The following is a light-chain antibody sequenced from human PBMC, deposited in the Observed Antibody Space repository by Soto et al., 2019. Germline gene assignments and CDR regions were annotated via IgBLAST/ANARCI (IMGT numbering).Light chain of an antibody. CDR1: QSVTTY. CDR2: GAS. Sequence: ETVLTQSPATLSLSPGERATISCRASQSVTTYLAWYQQKPGQAPRLLIYGASNRATGVPDRFSGSGSGTDFTLTISRLEPEDCAVYYCQQYHSSPPGFTFGPGTTVEI. J-gene: IGKJ3*01. V-gene: IGKV3-20*01. CDR3: QQYHSSPPGFT.